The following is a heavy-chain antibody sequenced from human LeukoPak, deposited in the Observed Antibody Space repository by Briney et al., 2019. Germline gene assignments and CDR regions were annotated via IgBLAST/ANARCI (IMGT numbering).Heavy chain of an antibody. CDR2: IYYSRST. D-gene: IGHD6-13*01. J-gene: IGHJ4*02. CDR1: GGSISSSSYY. Sequence: SETLSLTCTVSGGSISSSSYYWGWIRQPPGKGLEWIGSIYYSRSTYYNPSLKSRVTISVDTSKNQFSLKLSSVTAAETAVYYCARQTIYSSTPFDYWGQGTLVTVSS. CDR3: ARQTIYSSTPFDY. V-gene: IGHV4-39*01.